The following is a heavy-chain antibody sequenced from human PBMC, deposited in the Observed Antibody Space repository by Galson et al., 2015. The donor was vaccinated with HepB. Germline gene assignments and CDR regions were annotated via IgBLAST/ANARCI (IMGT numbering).Heavy chain of an antibody. CDR1: GFTFSSYS. J-gene: IGHJ4*02. Sequence: SLRLSCAASGFTFSSYSMNWVRQAPGRGLEWVSSISSSSSYIYYADSVKGRFTISRDNAKNSLYLQMNSLRAEDTAVYYCARGEPDIPMVRGDPSDYWGQGTLVTVSS. D-gene: IGHD3-10*01. CDR2: ISSSSSYI. CDR3: ARGEPDIPMVRGDPSDY. V-gene: IGHV3-21*01.